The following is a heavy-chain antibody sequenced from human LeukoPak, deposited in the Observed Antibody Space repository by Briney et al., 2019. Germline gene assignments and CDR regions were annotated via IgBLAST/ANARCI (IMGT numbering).Heavy chain of an antibody. CDR2: VNPSGDST. CDR3: ARVELGSSLFSYFDY. J-gene: IGHJ4*02. V-gene: IGHV1-46*01. D-gene: IGHD6-13*01. Sequence: ASAKVSCKASGYTFIRYYIHWVRQAPGQGLEWMGIVNPSGDSTNYAQKFQGRVTITRDTSASTAYMELSSLRSEDTAVYYCARVELGSSLFSYFDYWGQGTLVTVSS. CDR1: GYTFIRYY.